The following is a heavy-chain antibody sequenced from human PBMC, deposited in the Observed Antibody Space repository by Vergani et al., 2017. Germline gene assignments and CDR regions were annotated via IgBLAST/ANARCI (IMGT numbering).Heavy chain of an antibody. CDR1: GGSISSHFYY. CDR2: ISSSGST. Sequence: HLQESGPGLLKASETLSLTCTVSGGSISSHFYYWGWIRQSPGKGLEWIGSISSSGSTYNNPSLQSRVSMSIDTSKNQFSLKLSSVTAADTAVYYCARRTTMVRGVLEIARYYFDYWGQGTLVTVSS. J-gene: IGHJ4*02. D-gene: IGHD3-10*01. CDR3: ARRTTMVRGVLEIARYYFDY. V-gene: IGHV4-39*01.